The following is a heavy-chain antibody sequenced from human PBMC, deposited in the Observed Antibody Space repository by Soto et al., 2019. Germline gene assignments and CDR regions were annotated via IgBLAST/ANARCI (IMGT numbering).Heavy chain of an antibody. CDR1: GGSISSYY. CDR2: IYYSGST. V-gene: IGHV4-59*01. D-gene: IGHD3-10*01. CDR3: ARVNRYGSGRKFDY. Sequence: SETLSLTCTVSGGSISSYYWSWIRQPPGKGLEWIGYIYYSGSTNYNPSLKSRVTISVDTSKNQFSLKLSSVTAADTAVYYCARVNRYGSGRKFDYWGQGTLVTVSS. J-gene: IGHJ4*02.